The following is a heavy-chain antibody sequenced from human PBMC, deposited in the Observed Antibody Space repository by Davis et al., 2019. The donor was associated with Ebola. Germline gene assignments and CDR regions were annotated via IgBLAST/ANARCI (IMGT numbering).Heavy chain of an antibody. J-gene: IGHJ5*02. CDR2: ISVYNGNT. CDR3: ARDVTGGGNNWFDP. Sequence: ASVKVSCKASGHTFSNSVISWVQQAPGQGLEWVGWISVYNGNTGYAQNLQGRVAMTADTSTNTVFMELKSLRFDDTAVYYCARDVTGGGNNWFDPWGQGTLVTVSS. CDR1: GHTFSNSV. V-gene: IGHV1-18*01. D-gene: IGHD2-8*02.